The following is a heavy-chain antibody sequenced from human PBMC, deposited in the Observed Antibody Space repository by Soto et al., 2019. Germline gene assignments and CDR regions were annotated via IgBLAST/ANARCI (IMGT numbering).Heavy chain of an antibody. CDR1: GGSISSYY. CDR2: IYYSGST. Sequence: SSETLCLTCTVSGGSISSYYWSWIRQPPGKGLEWIGYIYYSGSTNYNPSLKSRVTISVDTSNNQFSLKLSSVTAADTAMYDCAAALSSGYTSWGQGTLVTVSS. J-gene: IGHJ5*02. V-gene: IGHV4-59*12. D-gene: IGHD3-22*01. CDR3: AAALSSGYTS.